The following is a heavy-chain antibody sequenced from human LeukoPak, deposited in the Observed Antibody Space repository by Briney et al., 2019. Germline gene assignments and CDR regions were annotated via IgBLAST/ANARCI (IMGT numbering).Heavy chain of an antibody. CDR1: GFTFRNYW. CDR2: ISSDESST. Sequence: QPGGSLRLSCAASGFTFRNYWMGWIRQAPGKGLVWVSHISSDESSTTYADSVKGRFTISRDNRKNTLYLQMNSLRVEDTAMYYCTRNPDGRNWFDPWGQGTLVTVSS. V-gene: IGHV3-74*01. CDR3: TRNPDGRNWFDP. D-gene: IGHD1-14*01. J-gene: IGHJ5*02.